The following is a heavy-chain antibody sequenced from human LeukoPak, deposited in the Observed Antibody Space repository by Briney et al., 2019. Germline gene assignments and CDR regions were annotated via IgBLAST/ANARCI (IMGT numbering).Heavy chain of an antibody. CDR1: GFTFSSYV. D-gene: IGHD3-16*01. CDR3: AKDQGGSTAYFFDY. V-gene: IGHV3-23*01. J-gene: IGHJ4*02. CDR2: ISGGDGDT. Sequence: GGSLRLSCAASGFTFSSYVMTWVRQAPGKGLEWVSAISGGDGDTYYADSVKGRFTISRDNSKNTLYLQMNGLRAEDTAVYYCAKDQGGSTAYFFDYWGQGTLVTVSS.